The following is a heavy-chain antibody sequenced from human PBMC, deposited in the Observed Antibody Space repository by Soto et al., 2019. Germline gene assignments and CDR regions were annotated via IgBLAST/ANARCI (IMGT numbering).Heavy chain of an antibody. V-gene: IGHV1-69*06. D-gene: IGHD3-22*01. CDR2: IIPIFGTA. Sequence: QVQLVQSGAEVKKPGSSVKVSCKASGGTFSSYAISWARQAPGQGLEWMGGIIPIFGTANYAQKFQGRVTITADKSTSTAYMELSSLRSEDTAVYYCARDRNYYDSSGYYPPYDAFDIWGQGTMVTVSS. J-gene: IGHJ3*02. CDR3: ARDRNYYDSSGYYPPYDAFDI. CDR1: GGTFSSYA.